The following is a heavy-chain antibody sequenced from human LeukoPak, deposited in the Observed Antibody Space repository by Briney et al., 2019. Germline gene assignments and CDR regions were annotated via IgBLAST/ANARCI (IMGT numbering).Heavy chain of an antibody. CDR3: ARHSGPYASSWFDY. Sequence: SDTLSLTCTFSVGSISSSSFYWSLIRQPPGKGLDWIGSIFYSVRTSYNPSLKSRVTISVDMSKNQFSLKLSSVTAADMAVYYCARHSGPYASSWFDYWCQGTLVTVSS. D-gene: IGHD6-13*01. CDR2: IFYSVRT. V-gene: IGHV4-39*01. CDR1: VGSISSSSFY. J-gene: IGHJ4*02.